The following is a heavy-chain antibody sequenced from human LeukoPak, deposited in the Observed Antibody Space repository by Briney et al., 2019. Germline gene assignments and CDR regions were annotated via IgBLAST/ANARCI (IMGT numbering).Heavy chain of an antibody. CDR1: GGSISSYY. CDR3: ARFVAAAGTDY. J-gene: IGHJ4*02. D-gene: IGHD6-13*01. V-gene: IGHV4-59*01. Sequence: PSETLSLTCTVSGGSISSYYWSWIRQPAGKGLEWIGYINYSGSTNYNPSLKSRVTISVDTSKNQFSLKLSSVTAADTAVYYCARFVAAAGTDYWGQGTLVTVSS. CDR2: INYSGST.